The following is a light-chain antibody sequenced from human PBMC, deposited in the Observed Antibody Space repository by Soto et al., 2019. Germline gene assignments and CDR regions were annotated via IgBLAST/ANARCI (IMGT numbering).Light chain of an antibody. Sequence: EVVMTQSPGTLSVSPGERATLSCRASQSVTSDLAWYQQKPGQSPRLLMYGASTRASGVPARFSGSGSGTEFTLTISSLQSEDFAVYSCQQYNTWPLTFGGGNKLEIK. J-gene: IGKJ4*01. CDR3: QQYNTWPLT. CDR2: GAS. CDR1: QSVTSD. V-gene: IGKV3-15*01.